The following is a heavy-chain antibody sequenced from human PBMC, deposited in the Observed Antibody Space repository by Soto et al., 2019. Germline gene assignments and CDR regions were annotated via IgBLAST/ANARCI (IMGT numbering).Heavy chain of an antibody. V-gene: IGHV4-59*08. J-gene: IGHJ6*02. CDR3: ARPGFGELHGLVDV. CDR1: GGPMNNYY. Sequence: QVQLQESGPGLVKPSETLSLTCTISGGPMNNYYCSWFRQPRGQGLEWIGYMGYNGFTRYNPSLRSRAAISLDTAKNQFSLNLSSVTAADTALYYCARPGFGELHGLVDVWGQGITVTVSS. CDR2: MGYNGFT. D-gene: IGHD3-10*01.